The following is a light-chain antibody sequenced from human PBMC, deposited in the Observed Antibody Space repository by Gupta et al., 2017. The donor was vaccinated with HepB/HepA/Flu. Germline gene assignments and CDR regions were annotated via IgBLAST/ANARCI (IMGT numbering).Light chain of an antibody. CDR2: KAS. CDR1: QSISSW. CDR3: QQYNSYSPCT. Sequence: DIQMPQSPSTLSASVGDRVTITCRASQSISSWLAWYQQKPGKAPKLLIYKASSLESGVPSRFSGSGSGTEFTLTISSLQPDDFATYYCQQYNSYSPCTFGQGTKLEIK. J-gene: IGKJ2*02. V-gene: IGKV1-5*03.